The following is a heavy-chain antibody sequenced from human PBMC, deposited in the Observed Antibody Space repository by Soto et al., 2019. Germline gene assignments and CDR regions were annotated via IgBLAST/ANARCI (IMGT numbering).Heavy chain of an antibody. V-gene: IGHV5-51*01. CDR2: IYPGDSDT. J-gene: IGHJ6*02. CDR1: GYSFTSYW. CDR3: ARCGAASGAGVRTIAAAGRDYYGMDV. Sequence: GESLKISCKGSGYSFTSYWIGWVRQMPGKGLEWMGIIYPGDSDTRYSPSFQGQVTISADESISTAYLQWSSLKASDTAMYYCARCGAASGAGVRTIAAAGRDYYGMDVWGQGTTVTVSS. D-gene: IGHD6-13*01.